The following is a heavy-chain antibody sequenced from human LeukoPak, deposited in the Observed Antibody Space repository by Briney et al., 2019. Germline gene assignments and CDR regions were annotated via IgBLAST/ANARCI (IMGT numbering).Heavy chain of an antibody. D-gene: IGHD3-22*01. CDR1: GFTFSNYW. J-gene: IGHJ4*02. CDR2: ISSSSSYI. CDR3: AKDLRDYYDSSAYFDY. Sequence: GGSLRLSCAASGFTFSNYWMHWVRQAPGKGLEWVSSISSSSSYIYYADSVKGRFTISRDNSKNTLYLQMNSLRAEDTAVYYCAKDLRDYYDSSAYFDYWGQGTLVTVSS. V-gene: IGHV3-21*04.